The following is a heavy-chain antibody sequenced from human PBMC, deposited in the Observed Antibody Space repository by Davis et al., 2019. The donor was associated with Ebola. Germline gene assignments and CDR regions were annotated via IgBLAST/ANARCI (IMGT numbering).Heavy chain of an antibody. CDR3: ATQGGYSNGGHFDF. J-gene: IGHJ4*02. CDR2: ISSSGTTV. D-gene: IGHD4-11*01. Sequence: GGSLRLSCAASGFPSSDYYMSWIRQAPGKGLEWVSFISSSGTTVSYADSVKGRFTISRDNAKNSVYLQMNSLRAEDTAVYYCATQGGYSNGGHFDFWGQGTLVTVSS. CDR1: GFPSSDYY. V-gene: IGHV3-11*01.